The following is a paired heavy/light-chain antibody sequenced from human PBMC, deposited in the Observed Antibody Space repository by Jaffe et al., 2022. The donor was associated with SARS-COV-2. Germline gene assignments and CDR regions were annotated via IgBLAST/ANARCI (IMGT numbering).Light chain of an antibody. Sequence: DIQMTQSPSSLSAAVGDRVTISCRASDNIGAYLNWYQQKPGRAPNLLIFAASSLHTGVPSRFSGSGSGTDFTLTISGLQPEDFATYYCQQSYSLPRTFGQGTKVEIK. J-gene: IGKJ1*01. CDR3: QQSYSLPRT. CDR2: AAS. CDR1: DNIGAY. V-gene: IGKV1-39*01.
Heavy chain of an antibody. D-gene: IGHD3-3*01. J-gene: IGHJ3*02. Sequence: EVQLEQSGAEVKKPGESLKMSCQGSGYNFATYWIGWVRQMPGKGLEWMGIIFPGDSETRYNPSLEGRVTFSVDKSSSTAYLQWSSLRASDSAMYYCARRPRFSSGRDFFTAFDIWGQGTMVNVSS. CDR1: GYNFATYW. V-gene: IGHV5-51*01. CDR3: ARRPRFSSGRDFFTAFDI. CDR2: IFPGDSET.